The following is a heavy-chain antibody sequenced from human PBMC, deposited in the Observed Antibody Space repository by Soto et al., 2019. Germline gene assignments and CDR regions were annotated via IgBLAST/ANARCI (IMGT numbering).Heavy chain of an antibody. V-gene: IGHV3-30*18. J-gene: IGHJ4*02. Sequence: PVGSLRLSCAASGFTFSSYGMHWVRQAPGKGLEWVAVISYDGSNKYYADSVKGRFTISRDNSKNTLYLQMNSLRAEDTAVYYCAKDRGYSGYDSLDYWGQGTLVTVS. CDR1: GFTFSSYG. CDR3: AKDRGYSGYDSLDY. D-gene: IGHD5-12*01. CDR2: ISYDGSNK.